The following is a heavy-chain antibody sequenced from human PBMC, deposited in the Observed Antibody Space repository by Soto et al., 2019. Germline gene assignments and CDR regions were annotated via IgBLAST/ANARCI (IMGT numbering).Heavy chain of an antibody. Sequence: GGSLRLSCAASGLTSSSYWMTWVRQAPGKGLEWVANIKQDGSEKYFLDSVKGRFTISGDNAKNSLYLQMNSLRAEDTAVYYCARDWSGNYYPFDAFDIWGQGTMVTVSS. D-gene: IGHD1-26*01. CDR1: GLTSSSYW. CDR2: IKQDGSEK. J-gene: IGHJ3*02. CDR3: ARDWSGNYYPFDAFDI. V-gene: IGHV3-7*05.